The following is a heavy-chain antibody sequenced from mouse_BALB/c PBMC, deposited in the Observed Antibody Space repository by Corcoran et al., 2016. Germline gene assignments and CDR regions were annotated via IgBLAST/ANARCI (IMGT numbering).Heavy chain of an antibody. Sequence: EVLLQQSGPELVKPGDSVKIPCKASGYTFTDYNMDWVKQSHGKSLEWIGDINHNNGGTIYNQKFKGKATLTVDKSSSTAYMELRSLTSEDTAVYYCARWDITTTYAMDYWGQGTSFTVSS. J-gene: IGHJ4*01. CDR1: GYTFTDYN. CDR2: INHNNGGT. CDR3: ARWDITTTYAMDY. V-gene: IGHV1-18*01. D-gene: IGHD2-4*01.